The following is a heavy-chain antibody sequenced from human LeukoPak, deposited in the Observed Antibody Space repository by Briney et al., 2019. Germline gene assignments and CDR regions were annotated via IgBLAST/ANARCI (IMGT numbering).Heavy chain of an antibody. CDR2: ISSSGSTK. CDR1: GFTFSSYE. V-gene: IGHV3-48*03. Sequence: GGSLRLSCAASGFTFSSYEMNWVRQAPGKGLEWVSYISSSGSTKYYADSVKGRFTISRDNAKNSLYLQMNSLRAEDAAVYYCARDGGYSYGKKGCFEKWGQGTLVTVSS. D-gene: IGHD5-18*01. CDR3: ARDGGYSYGKKGCFEK. J-gene: IGHJ4*02.